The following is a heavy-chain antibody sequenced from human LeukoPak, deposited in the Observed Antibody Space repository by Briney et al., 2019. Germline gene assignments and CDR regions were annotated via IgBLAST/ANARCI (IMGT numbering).Heavy chain of an antibody. V-gene: IGHV3-11*01. J-gene: IGHJ6*02. CDR2: ISSRGSTI. Sequence: PGGSLRLSCAASGFTFSDYYMSWIRQAPGKGLEWVSYISSRGSTIYYADSLKGRFTISRDNAKNSLYLQMNSLRAEDTAVYYCARHDTAMATDYGMDVWGQGTTVTVSS. CDR3: ARHDTAMATDYGMDV. CDR1: GFTFSDYY. D-gene: IGHD5-18*01.